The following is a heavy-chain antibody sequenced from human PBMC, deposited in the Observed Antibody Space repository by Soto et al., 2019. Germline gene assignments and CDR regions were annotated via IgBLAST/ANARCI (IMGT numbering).Heavy chain of an antibody. D-gene: IGHD3-9*01. CDR3: ARPDRTGYFYFDY. J-gene: IGHJ4*02. Sequence: GGSLRLSCAASGFTFSSYAMHWVRQAPGKGLEWVAVISYDGSNKYYADSVKGRFTISRDNSKNTLYLQMNSLRAEDTAVYYCARPDRTGYFYFDYWGQGTLVTVSS. CDR1: GFTFSSYA. CDR2: ISYDGSNK. V-gene: IGHV3-30-3*01.